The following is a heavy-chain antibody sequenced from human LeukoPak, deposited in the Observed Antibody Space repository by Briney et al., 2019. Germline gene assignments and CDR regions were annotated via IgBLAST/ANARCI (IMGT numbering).Heavy chain of an antibody. D-gene: IGHD6-6*01. J-gene: IGHJ4*02. V-gene: IGHV3-15*01. Sequence: GRSLRLSCAASGFTFHYAWMTWVRQGPGKGLEWVGRIKPKADGGTTDYAAPVKGRFTISRDDSKNTFFVQMNNLKTEDTAVYFCTTGSTVFDSWGQGTLVTVSS. CDR1: GFTFHYAW. CDR3: TTGSTVFDS. CDR2: IKPKADGGTT.